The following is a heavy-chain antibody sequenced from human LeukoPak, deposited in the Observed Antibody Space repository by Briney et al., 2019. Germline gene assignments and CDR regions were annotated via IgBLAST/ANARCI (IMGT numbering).Heavy chain of an antibody. CDR1: GFTFSTYW. J-gene: IGHJ5*02. Sequence: GGSLRLSRAASGFTFSTYWMHWVRQAPGKGLVWVSRINSDGSSTSYADSVKGRFTISRDNAKNTLYLQMNSLRVEDTAVYYCAKEGYYGSGRYFNWFDPWGQGNLVTVSS. V-gene: IGHV3-74*01. D-gene: IGHD3-10*01. CDR2: INSDGSST. CDR3: AKEGYYGSGRYFNWFDP.